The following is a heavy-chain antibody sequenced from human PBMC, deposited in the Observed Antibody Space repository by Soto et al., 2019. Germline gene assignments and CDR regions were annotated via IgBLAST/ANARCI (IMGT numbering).Heavy chain of an antibody. CDR1: GGSISSSSYY. J-gene: IGHJ4*02. CDR3: ATTGVAIFGVVPYFDY. V-gene: IGHV4-39*01. CDR2: IYYSGST. Sequence: QLQLQESGPGLVKPSETLSLTCTVSGGSISSSSYYWGWIRQPPGKGLEWMGSIYYSGSTYYNPSVKSRLTISVYTSKNQFSLKLSSVTAADTAVYYCATTGVAIFGVVPYFDYWGQGTLVTVSS. D-gene: IGHD3-3*01.